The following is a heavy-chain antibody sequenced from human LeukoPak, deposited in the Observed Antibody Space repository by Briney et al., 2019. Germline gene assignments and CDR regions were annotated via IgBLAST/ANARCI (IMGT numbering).Heavy chain of an antibody. J-gene: IGHJ4*02. CDR1: GYIFSSYW. D-gene: IGHD1-26*01. CDR2: MYPGDSDT. Sequence: GESLKISCEASGYIFSSYWIGWVRQMPGKGLEWMGIMYPGDSDTRYSPSFQGQVTISADKSISTAYLQWSSLKASDTAMYYCARNSGSYYGDFDYWGQGTLVTVSS. V-gene: IGHV5-51*01. CDR3: ARNSGSYYGDFDY.